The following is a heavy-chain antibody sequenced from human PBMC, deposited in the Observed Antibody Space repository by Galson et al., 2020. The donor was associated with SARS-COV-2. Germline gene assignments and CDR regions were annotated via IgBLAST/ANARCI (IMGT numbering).Heavy chain of an antibody. CDR1: GTSISSGSYS. Sequence: SETLSLTCAVSGTSISSGSYSWNWIRQPPGKGLEWIGYIPHSGGTYYNPSLKSRVTISGDRSKNQFSLRLSSVTAADTAVYYCARLHYGEYAPEAFDIWGPGTRVTV. J-gene: IGHJ3*02. CDR3: ARLHYGEYAPEAFDI. D-gene: IGHD4-17*01. CDR2: IPHSGGT. V-gene: IGHV4-30-2*01.